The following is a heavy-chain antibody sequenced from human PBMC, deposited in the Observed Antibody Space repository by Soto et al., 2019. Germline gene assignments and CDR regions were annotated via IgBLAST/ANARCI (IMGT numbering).Heavy chain of an antibody. Sequence: HVQLQESGPRLVKPSEPLALTCSVSAGSISRYYWGWVRQSPGEGLEWIAHISYTVDASYNPSLKSRVTISLDTSKNQNDLSLMSVTAADTAVYYCVGSLMSRAMESFDYWGQGTLVTVPS. J-gene: IGHJ4*02. CDR1: AGSISRYY. D-gene: IGHD5-18*01. CDR3: VGSLMSRAMESFDY. CDR2: ISYTVDA. V-gene: IGHV4-59*01.